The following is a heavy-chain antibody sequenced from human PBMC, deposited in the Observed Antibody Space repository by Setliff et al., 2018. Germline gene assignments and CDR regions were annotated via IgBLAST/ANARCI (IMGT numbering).Heavy chain of an antibody. Sequence: NPSETLSLTCTLSGDSISRSTYYWGWIRQSPGKGLVWIGTVDHSGNTFYNPSLKSRVAISVDTSKNRFSLKLTSVSAADTAVYYCARRDSPGYYGYSFDFWGQGTLVTVSS. J-gene: IGHJ4*02. CDR3: ARRDSPGYYGYSFDF. CDR2: VDHSGNT. V-gene: IGHV4-39*02. D-gene: IGHD3-22*01. CDR1: GDSISRSTYY.